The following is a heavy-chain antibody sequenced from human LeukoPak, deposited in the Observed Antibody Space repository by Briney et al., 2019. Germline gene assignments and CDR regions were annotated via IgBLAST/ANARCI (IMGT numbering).Heavy chain of an antibody. CDR2: ISTYNGNT. V-gene: IGHV1-18*04. CDR1: GYTFTGYH. Sequence: ASVKVSCKASGYTFTGYHMHWVRQAPGQGLEWMGWISTYNGNTNYAQKLQGRVTMTTDTSTSTAYMELRSLRSDDTAVYYCARDFSSGWPNFDYWGQGTLVTVSS. CDR3: ARDFSSGWPNFDY. J-gene: IGHJ4*02. D-gene: IGHD3-3*01.